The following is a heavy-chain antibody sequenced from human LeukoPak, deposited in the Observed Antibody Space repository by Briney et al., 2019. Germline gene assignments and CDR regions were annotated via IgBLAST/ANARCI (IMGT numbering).Heavy chain of an antibody. J-gene: IGHJ4*02. CDR1: GFTFYKSA. V-gene: IGHV3-21*01. Sequence: GGSLRLSCAASGFTFYKSAMTWVRQAPGKGLEWVSSISSSSSYIYYADSVKGRFTISRDNAKNSLYLQMNSLRAEDTAVYYCARDRSSSVLAYDYWGQGTLVTVSS. CDR2: ISSSSSYI. CDR3: ARDRSSSVLAYDY. D-gene: IGHD6-6*01.